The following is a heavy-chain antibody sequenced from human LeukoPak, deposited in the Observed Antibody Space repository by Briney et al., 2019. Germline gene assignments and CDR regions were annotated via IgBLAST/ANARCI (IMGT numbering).Heavy chain of an antibody. CDR2: IIPILGTP. Sequence: SVKVSCKVSGGTFSSYTISWVRQAPGQGLEWMGGIIPILGTPNYAPKFQGRVTITADESTSTAYMELSALRSEDTAVYYCATDYGAYCTNGVCYRFDYSGQGTLVTVSS. CDR1: GGTFSSYT. V-gene: IGHV1-69*13. D-gene: IGHD2-8*01. J-gene: IGHJ4*02. CDR3: ATDYGAYCTNGVCYRFDY.